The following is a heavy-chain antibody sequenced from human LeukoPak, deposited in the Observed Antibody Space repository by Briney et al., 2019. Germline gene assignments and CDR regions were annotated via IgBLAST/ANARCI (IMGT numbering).Heavy chain of an antibody. J-gene: IGHJ4*02. CDR3: AREYSSSSRDFDY. V-gene: IGHV3-23*01. Sequence: GGSLRLSCAASGFTFSNTAMSWVRQAPGKGLEWLSIISGSGLNAYYADSVKGRFTISRDNSKSTLYLQMNSLRAEDTAVYYCAREYSSSSRDFDYWGQGTLVTVSS. CDR2: ISGSGLNA. CDR1: GFTFSNTA. D-gene: IGHD6-6*01.